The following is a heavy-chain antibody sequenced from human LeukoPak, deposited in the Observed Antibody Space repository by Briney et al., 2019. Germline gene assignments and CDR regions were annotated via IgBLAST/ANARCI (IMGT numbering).Heavy chain of an antibody. V-gene: IGHV3-53*01. J-gene: IGHJ4*02. CDR2: IYSGGST. CDR3: ARVTTDHLAFDY. Sequence: GGSLRLSCAAAGFTFSSNYMSWVRQAPGKGLEWVSVIYSGGSTYYADSVKGRFTISRDNSKNTLYLQLNSLRAEDTAVYYCARVTTDHLAFDYWGQGTLVTVSS. D-gene: IGHD3-22*01. CDR1: GFTFSSNY.